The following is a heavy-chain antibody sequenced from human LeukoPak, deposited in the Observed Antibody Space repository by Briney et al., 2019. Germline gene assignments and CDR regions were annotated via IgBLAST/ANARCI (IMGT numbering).Heavy chain of an antibody. D-gene: IGHD2-2*01. CDR2: IIPILGLS. Sequence: SVKVSCKASGGPFSSYAINWVRQAPGQGLEWVGRIIPILGLSYTAQKFQGRITITADTSTSTAHMEVSSLTSEDTAIYYCAKKMVPAAYYGLDVWGQGTTVTVSS. CDR1: GGPFSSYA. CDR3: AKKMVPAAYYGLDV. V-gene: IGHV1-69*04. J-gene: IGHJ6*02.